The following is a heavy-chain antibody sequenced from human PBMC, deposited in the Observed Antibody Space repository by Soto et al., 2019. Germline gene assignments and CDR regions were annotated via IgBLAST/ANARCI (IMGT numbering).Heavy chain of an antibody. CDR1: GFTFSSYG. CDR2: ISCSGGNK. Sequence: PGGSLRLSCAASGFTFSSYGMHWVRQAPGKGLEWVSAISCSGGNKYYADSVKGRFTISRDNSKNTLYLQMNSLRAEDTAVYYCAKETESTAFDYWGQGTLVTVSS. CDR3: AKETESTAFDY. J-gene: IGHJ4*02. V-gene: IGHV3-23*01.